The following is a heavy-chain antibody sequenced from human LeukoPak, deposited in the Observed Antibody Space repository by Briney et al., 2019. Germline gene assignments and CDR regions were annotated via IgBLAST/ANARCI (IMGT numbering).Heavy chain of an antibody. CDR1: GGSINTYF. J-gene: IGHJ1*01. D-gene: IGHD6-19*01. Sequence: SETLSLTCTVSGGSINTYFWSWIRQPPGKGLEWIGYIYYSGSTNYNPSLKSRVTISVDTSKNQFSLKLSSVTAEDTAVYYCARGVTGGWYGDFQHWGQGTLVTVSS. V-gene: IGHV4-59*01. CDR2: IYYSGST. CDR3: ARGVTGGWYGDFQH.